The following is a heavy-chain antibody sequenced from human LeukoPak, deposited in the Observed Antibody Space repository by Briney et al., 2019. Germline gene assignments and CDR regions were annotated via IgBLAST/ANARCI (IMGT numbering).Heavy chain of an antibody. Sequence: PGGPLRLSCAASGSAFSNYWLHWVRQAPGKGLEWVARINTHGSSTNYADSVKGRFTISRDNAKNTLYLQMTSLSAEDTAVYYALAGYYYYYMDVWGKGTTVTVSS. V-gene: IGHV3-74*01. CDR1: GSAFSNYW. CDR3: LAGYYYYYMDV. J-gene: IGHJ6*03. CDR2: INTHGSST. D-gene: IGHD3-16*01.